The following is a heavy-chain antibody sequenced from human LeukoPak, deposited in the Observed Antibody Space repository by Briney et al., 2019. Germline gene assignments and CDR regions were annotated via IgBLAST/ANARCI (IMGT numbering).Heavy chain of an antibody. J-gene: IGHJ4*02. V-gene: IGHV1-2*02. CDR3: ASGYRFGN. CDR2: INPNRGGT. Sequence: GASVKVSCKASGYPFTDYYMHWVRQAPGQGLEWMGWINPNRGGTDYAQKFQGRVTMTRDTSISTAYMELSRLRYDDTAVYYCASGYRFGNWGQGTLVTVSS. D-gene: IGHD5-18*01. CDR1: GYPFTDYY.